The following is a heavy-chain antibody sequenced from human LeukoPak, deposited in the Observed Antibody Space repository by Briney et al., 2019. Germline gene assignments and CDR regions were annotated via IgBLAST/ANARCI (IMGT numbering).Heavy chain of an antibody. V-gene: IGHV4-59*01. Sequence: SETLSLTCTVSGGSISSYYWSWIRHPPGKGRVWIGYIYYGGSTNYNPSLKSRVTISVDTSKNQFSLKLSSVTAADTAVYYCARVDYSNYGDAFDIWGQGTMVTVSS. CDR3: ARVDYSNYGDAFDI. J-gene: IGHJ3*02. D-gene: IGHD4-11*01. CDR2: IYYGGST. CDR1: GGSISSYY.